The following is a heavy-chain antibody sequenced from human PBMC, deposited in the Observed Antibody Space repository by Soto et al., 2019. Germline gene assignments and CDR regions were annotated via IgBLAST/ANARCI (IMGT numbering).Heavy chain of an antibody. CDR2: IYYSGST. J-gene: IGHJ4*02. V-gene: IGHV4-59*08. CDR3: ARAVAVPADFDY. D-gene: IGHD5-12*01. Sequence: SETLSLTCTVSGGSISSYYWSWIRQPPGKGLEWIGYIYYSGSTNYNPSLKSRVTISVDTSKNQFSLKLSSVTAADTAVYYCARAVAVPADFDYWGQGTPVTVSS. CDR1: GGSISSYY.